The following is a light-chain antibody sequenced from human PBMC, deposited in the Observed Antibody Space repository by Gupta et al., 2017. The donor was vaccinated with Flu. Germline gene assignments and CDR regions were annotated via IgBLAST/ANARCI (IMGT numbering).Light chain of an antibody. J-gene: IGKJ4*01. CDR2: DAS. V-gene: IGKV3-20*01. CDR3: QQEDNSPIT. Sequence: EIVLTQSPGTLSLSPGERASLSCRASQSVSRNYLAWYQQKPGQAPRLLIYDASSRATGLPDRISGSGSGTXFTLIIXRREPEDFAVYYCQQEDNSPITFGXGTKVEI. CDR1: QSVSRNY.